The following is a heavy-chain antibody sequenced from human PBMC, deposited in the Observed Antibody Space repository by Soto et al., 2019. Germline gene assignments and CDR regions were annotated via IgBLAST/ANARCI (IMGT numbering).Heavy chain of an antibody. Sequence: ASVKVSCKTSGYSFTAYGISWVRQAPGKGLEWMGWISCYNGKTKYAQKVQGRVTMTTDTSTSTAYMEVRSLRSDDTAIYYCARDAPPPELRFLEWHNYDYNGMDVWGQGTTVTVSS. CDR1: GYSFTAYG. J-gene: IGHJ6*02. D-gene: IGHD3-3*01. CDR2: ISCYNGKT. CDR3: ARDAPPPELRFLEWHNYDYNGMDV. V-gene: IGHV1-18*01.